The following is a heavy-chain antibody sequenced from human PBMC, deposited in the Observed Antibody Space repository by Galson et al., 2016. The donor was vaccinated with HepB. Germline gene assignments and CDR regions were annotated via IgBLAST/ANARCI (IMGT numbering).Heavy chain of an antibody. V-gene: IGHV1-69*13. D-gene: IGHD6-13*01. CDR2: IIPLDGAA. CDR1: GGTFSNYA. CDR3: ARGMAAAGRITTYYYYGMDV. J-gene: IGHJ6*02. Sequence: SVKVSCKASGGTFSNYAISWVRQAPGQGLEWMGGIIPLDGAANSAQRFQGRVTITADESTSTVYMELRSLGSEDTAVYYWARGMAAAGRITTYYYYGMDVWGQGTTVTVSS.